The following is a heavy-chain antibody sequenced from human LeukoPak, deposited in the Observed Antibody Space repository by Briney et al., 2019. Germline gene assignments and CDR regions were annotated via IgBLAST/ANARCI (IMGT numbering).Heavy chain of an antibody. J-gene: IGHJ4*02. Sequence: VASVKVSCKASGYTFSSYAISWVRQAPGQGLEWMGGIIPIFGTANYAQKFQGRVTITADESTSTAYMELSSLRSEDTAVYYCARAKRGYYYDSSGYSYHFDYWGQGTLVTVSS. CDR1: GYTFSSYA. D-gene: IGHD3-22*01. V-gene: IGHV1-69*13. CDR2: IIPIFGTA. CDR3: ARAKRGYYYDSSGYSYHFDY.